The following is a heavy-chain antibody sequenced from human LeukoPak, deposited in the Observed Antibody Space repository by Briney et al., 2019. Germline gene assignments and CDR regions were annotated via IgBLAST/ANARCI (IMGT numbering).Heavy chain of an antibody. CDR1: GFSLRTPDMC. CDR3: ARMTPDSPSFDY. CDR2: IDWDDDK. V-gene: IGHV2-70*17. Sequence: SGPTLLKPTPTLTLTCTFSGFSLRTPDMCVTWIRQPPGKALEWLARIDWDDDKFYSPSLRTRLTISKDTPKNQVVLRMTNMDPVDTGTYYCARMTPDSPSFDYWGQGALITVSS. D-gene: IGHD2-15*01. J-gene: IGHJ4*02.